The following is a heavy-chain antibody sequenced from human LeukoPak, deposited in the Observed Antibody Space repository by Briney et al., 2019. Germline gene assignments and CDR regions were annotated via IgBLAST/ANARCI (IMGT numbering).Heavy chain of an antibody. CDR2: ISGSGGST. CDR1: GFTFSSYA. J-gene: IGHJ3*02. CDR3: AKVGIVVVPAALAYDAFDI. Sequence: PGGSLRLSCAASGFTFSSYAMSWVRQAPGKGLEWVSAISGSGGSTYYADSVKGRFTISRDNSKNTLYLQMNSLRAEDTAVYYCAKVGIVVVPAALAYDAFDIWGQGTMVTVSS. V-gene: IGHV3-23*01. D-gene: IGHD2-2*01.